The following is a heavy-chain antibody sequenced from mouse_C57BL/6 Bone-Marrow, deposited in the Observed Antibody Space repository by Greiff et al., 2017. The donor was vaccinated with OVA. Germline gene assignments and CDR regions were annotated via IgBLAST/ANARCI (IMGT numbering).Heavy chain of an antibody. CDR2: ISNLAYSN. V-gene: IGHV5-15*01. D-gene: IGHD2-1*01. Sequence: EVQLVESGGGLVQPGGSLKLSCAASGFTFSDYGMAWVRQAPRTGPEWVAFISNLAYSNYYADTVMGRFPIFRENAKNTLYLEMSSLRSEDTAMYYCARGLDLLWGFAYWGQGTLLTVSA. CDR1: GFTFSDYG. J-gene: IGHJ3*01. CDR3: ARGLDLLWGFAY.